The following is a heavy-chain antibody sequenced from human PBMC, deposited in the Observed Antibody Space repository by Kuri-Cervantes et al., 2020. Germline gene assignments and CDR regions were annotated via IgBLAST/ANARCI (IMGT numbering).Heavy chain of an antibody. CDR1: VYTFTSYY. CDR3: ARANAGSSGWYRLKFEYYFDY. Sequence: ASVKVSCKASVYTFTSYYMHWVRQAPGQGLEWMGIINPSGGSTSYEQKFQGRVTMTRDTSTSTVYMELSSLRSEDTAVYYCARANAGSSGWYRLKFEYYFDYWGQGTLVTVSS. J-gene: IGHJ4*02. CDR2: INPSGGST. V-gene: IGHV1-46*01. D-gene: IGHD6-19*01.